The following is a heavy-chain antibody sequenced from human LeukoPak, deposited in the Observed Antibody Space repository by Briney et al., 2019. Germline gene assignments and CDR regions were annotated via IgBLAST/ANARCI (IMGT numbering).Heavy chain of an antibody. D-gene: IGHD3-10*01. J-gene: IGHJ3*02. CDR3: VRYYYGSEGAFDI. Sequence: PGGSLRLSCAASGFTFSSYSMNWVRQAPGKGLEWVSYISSYGSTVYYADSVKGRFTISRDNAKNSLYLQMNSLRAEDTAVYYCVRYYYGSEGAFDIWGQGTMVTVSS. CDR2: ISSYGSTV. V-gene: IGHV3-48*04. CDR1: GFTFSSYS.